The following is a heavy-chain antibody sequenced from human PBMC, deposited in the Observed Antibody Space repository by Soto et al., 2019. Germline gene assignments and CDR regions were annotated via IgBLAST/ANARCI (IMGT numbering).Heavy chain of an antibody. CDR3: AKDRLPSNI. J-gene: IGHJ4*02. D-gene: IGHD2-15*01. CDR1: GITFSTYA. Sequence: GRSLRLSCAASGITFSTYAMSLVRQAPGKGLESFSSISVIGGSTYYADFVKGRFTISRDNSKTTLNLQMNSLRAEDTAVYYFAKDRLPSNIGGEGTLVTVSS. CDR2: ISVIGGST. V-gene: IGHV3-23*01.